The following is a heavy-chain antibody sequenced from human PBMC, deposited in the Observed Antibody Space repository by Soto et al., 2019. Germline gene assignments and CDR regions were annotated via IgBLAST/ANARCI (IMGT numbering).Heavy chain of an antibody. CDR2: VYHSGST. CDR3: ASSGGGEDY. J-gene: IGHJ4*02. CDR1: GDSISTNHW. V-gene: IGHV4-4*02. D-gene: IGHD3-16*01. Sequence: QVQLQESGPGLVKPSGTLSLTCAVSGDSISTNHWWTWVRQPPGKGLEWIGEVYHSGSTNYSPSLKSAGAISIDLSNILFSLTLASVTAADMAVDYCASSGGGEDYWGQGTLVTVSS.